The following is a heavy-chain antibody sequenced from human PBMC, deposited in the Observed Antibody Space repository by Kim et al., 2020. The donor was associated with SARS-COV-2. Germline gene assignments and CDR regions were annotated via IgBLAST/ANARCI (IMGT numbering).Heavy chain of an antibody. CDR2: INHSGST. Sequence: SETLSLTCAVYGGSFSGYYWSWIRQPPGKGLEWIGEINHSGSTNYNPSLKSRVTISVDTSKNQFSLKLSSVTAADTAVYYCARGRRPPIAAAGTNRYYYYYGMDVWGQGTTVTVSS. V-gene: IGHV4-34*01. D-gene: IGHD6-13*01. CDR1: GGSFSGYY. J-gene: IGHJ6*02. CDR3: ARGRRPPIAAAGTNRYYYYYGMDV.